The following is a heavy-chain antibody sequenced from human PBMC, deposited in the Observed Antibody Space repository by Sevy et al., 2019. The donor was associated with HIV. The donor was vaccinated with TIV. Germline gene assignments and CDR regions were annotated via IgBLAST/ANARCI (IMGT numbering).Heavy chain of an antibody. CDR1: GFIFSDYA. J-gene: IGHJ2*01. Sequence: GGSLRLSCAASGFIFSDYAMSWVRQAPGKGLEWVSSISGGDDRSYYADSVKGRFTVSRDNSKNTLYLQMNTLRAEDTALYCCAKFGDYYDSGGYYRYFDFWGRGTLVTVSS. V-gene: IGHV3-23*01. CDR2: ISGGDDRS. CDR3: AKFGDYYDSGGYYRYFDF. D-gene: IGHD3-22*01.